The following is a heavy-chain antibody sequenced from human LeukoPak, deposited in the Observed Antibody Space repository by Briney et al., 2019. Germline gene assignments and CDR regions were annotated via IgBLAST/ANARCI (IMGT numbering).Heavy chain of an antibody. Sequence: ASVKVSCKASGGTFSSYAISWVRQAPGQGLEWKGGIIPIFGTANYAQKFQGRVTITTDESTSTAYMELSSLRSEDTAVYYCARSYSSTGEYDYWGQGTLVTVSS. CDR2: IIPIFGTA. CDR3: ARSYSSTGEYDY. CDR1: GGTFSSYA. D-gene: IGHD6-19*01. V-gene: IGHV1-69*05. J-gene: IGHJ4*02.